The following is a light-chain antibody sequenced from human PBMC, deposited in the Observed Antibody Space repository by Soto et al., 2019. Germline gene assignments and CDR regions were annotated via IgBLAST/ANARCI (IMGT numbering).Light chain of an antibody. CDR2: RNN. Sequence: QSVLTQPPSASGTPGQRVTISCSGSSSNIGSNYVYWYQQLPGTVPQLLIYRNNERPSGVPDRFSGSKSGTSASLAISGRRPEDEADYYCAAWDDSLRGVVFGGGTKVTVL. J-gene: IGLJ2*01. CDR3: AAWDDSLRGVV. V-gene: IGLV1-47*01. CDR1: SSNIGSNY.